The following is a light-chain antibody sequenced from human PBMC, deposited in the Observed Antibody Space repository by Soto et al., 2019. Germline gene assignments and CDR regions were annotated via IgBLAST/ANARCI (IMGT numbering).Light chain of an antibody. CDR2: DGS. Sequence: QSVLTQPPSVSGSPGQSVAISCTGTSSDVGSYNGVSWYQQPPGTAPKLMIYDGSNRPSGVPDRFSGSKSGTSASLTISGPQAEDEAYYFFSFYTTHGNYGLGTGTKLTVL. CDR1: SSDVGSYNG. J-gene: IGLJ1*01. V-gene: IGLV2-18*01. CDR3: SFYTTHGNYG.